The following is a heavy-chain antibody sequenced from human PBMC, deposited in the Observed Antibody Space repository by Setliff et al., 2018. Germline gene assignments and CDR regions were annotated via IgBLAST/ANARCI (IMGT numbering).Heavy chain of an antibody. Sequence: ASVKVSCKVSGGAFSNYGLSWVRQAPGQGLEWMGWININNFNTKYAQKLQDRVTMTTDTSTNTAYMELRSLISDDTAVYYCSGLVRFCTRTTCQRLSGDDFWGQGTLVTVSS. CDR1: GGAFSNYG. CDR3: SGLVRFCTRTTCQRLSGDDF. CDR2: ININNFNT. J-gene: IGHJ4*02. V-gene: IGHV1-18*01. D-gene: IGHD2-8*01.